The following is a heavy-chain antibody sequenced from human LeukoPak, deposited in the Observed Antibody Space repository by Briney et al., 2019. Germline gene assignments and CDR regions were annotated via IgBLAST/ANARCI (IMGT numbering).Heavy chain of an antibody. V-gene: IGHV1-69*04. CDR1: GGTFSSYA. J-gene: IGHJ4*02. CDR2: IIPILGIA. D-gene: IGHD3-22*01. Sequence: ASVKASCKASGGTFSSYAISWVRQAPGQGLEWMGRIIPILGIANYAQKFQGRVTITADKSTSTAYMELSSLRSEDTAVYYCARVYYYDSSGAYYFDYWGQGTLVTVSS. CDR3: ARVYYYDSSGAYYFDY.